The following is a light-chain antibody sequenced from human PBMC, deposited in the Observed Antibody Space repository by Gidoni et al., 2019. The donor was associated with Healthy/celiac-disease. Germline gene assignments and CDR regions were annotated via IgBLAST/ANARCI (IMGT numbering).Light chain of an antibody. CDR1: NSDVGGYNY. Sequence: QSALTQPASVSGSPGQSITISCTGTNSDVGGYNYVSWYQQHQGKAPKLMLYTVSNRPSGVSNRFSGSKSGNTASLTISGLQAEDEADYYCSSYTSSSTPHVVFGGGTKLTVL. CDR3: SSYTSSSTPHVV. J-gene: IGLJ2*01. V-gene: IGLV2-14*03. CDR2: TVS.